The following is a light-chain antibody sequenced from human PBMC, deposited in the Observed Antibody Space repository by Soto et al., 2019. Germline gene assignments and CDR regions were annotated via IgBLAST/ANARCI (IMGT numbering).Light chain of an antibody. V-gene: IGKV3-20*01. CDR1: QGVSSSY. J-gene: IGKJ4*01. Sequence: ESVWTQYPGTLSLSPGERATLSCRPSQGVSSSYLAWYQHKPGQAPRLLIYGASSRATGIPDRFSGSGSGTDFTLTISRLEPEDFAVYYCQHCRPYGDSPPLTFGGGTKVDIK. CDR3: QHCRPYGDSPPLT. CDR2: GAS.